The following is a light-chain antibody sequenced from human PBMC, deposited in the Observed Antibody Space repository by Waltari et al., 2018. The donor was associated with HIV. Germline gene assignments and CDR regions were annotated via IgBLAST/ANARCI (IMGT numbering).Light chain of an antibody. Sequence: QSALTQPRSVSGSPGQSVTISCTGTSSDVGGYNYVSWYQQHPGKAPKLMIYDVSKRPSGVPYRFSGSKSGNAASLTISGLQAEDEADYCCCSYAGSYTFVFGTGTKVTVL. CDR1: SSDVGGYNY. J-gene: IGLJ1*01. CDR3: CSYAGSYTFV. V-gene: IGLV2-11*01. CDR2: DVS.